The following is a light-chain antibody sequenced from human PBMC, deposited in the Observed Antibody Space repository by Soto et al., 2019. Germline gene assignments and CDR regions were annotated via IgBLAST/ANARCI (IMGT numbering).Light chain of an antibody. J-gene: IGKJ1*01. V-gene: IGKV1-8*01. Sequence: IRMTPSPFSFFAFLGGRVTITCRASQGISSYLAWYQQKPGKAPKLLIYAASTLQSGVPSRFSGSGSGTDFTLTISCLQSEDFATYYCQQYYSYPRTFGQGTKVDIK. CDR2: AAS. CDR1: QGISSY. CDR3: QQYYSYPRT.